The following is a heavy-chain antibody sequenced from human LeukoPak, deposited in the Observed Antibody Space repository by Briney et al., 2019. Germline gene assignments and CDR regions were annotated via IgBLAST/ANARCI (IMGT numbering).Heavy chain of an antibody. CDR2: TSWNSGSI. CDR1: GYTFDDYA. D-gene: IGHD5-18*01. J-gene: IGHJ4*02. Sequence: GGSLRLSCEASGYTFDDYAMHWVRQAPGKGLEWVSGTSWNSGSIGYADSVKGRFSISRDNGKNSLYLQMDSLTTEDTALYYCAKGHTYGLGESYLDFWGQGTLVSVSS. V-gene: IGHV3-9*01. CDR3: AKGHTYGLGESYLDF.